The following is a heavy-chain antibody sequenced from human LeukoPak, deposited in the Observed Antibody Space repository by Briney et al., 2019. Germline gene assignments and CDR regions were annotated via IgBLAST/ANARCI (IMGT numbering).Heavy chain of an antibody. V-gene: IGHV3-74*01. CDR1: GFTFRNYG. J-gene: IGHJ4*02. CDR2: IDSDGRIT. D-gene: IGHD1-1*01. Sequence: GRSLTLSCAASGFTFRNYGMHWVRQAPGKGLVWVSRIDSDGRITTYADSVKGRFTISRDNAKNTLYLQMDTLRDEDTAVYYCARDYNWNPPDYWGQGTLVTVSS. CDR3: ARDYNWNPPDY.